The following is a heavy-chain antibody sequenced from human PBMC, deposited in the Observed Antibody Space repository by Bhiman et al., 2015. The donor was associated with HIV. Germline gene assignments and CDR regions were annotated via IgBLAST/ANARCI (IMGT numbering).Heavy chain of an antibody. Sequence: QVQLVESGGGVVQPGGSLRLSCAASGFTFNTSPMHWVRQAPGKGLEWVAVISYDGRKKDYADSVKGRFTISRDNSKNTLFLQMNSLRAEDTAIYHCARDLGLTMVRGVMRNWGQGTRVTVSS. J-gene: IGHJ4*02. CDR2: ISYDGRKK. CDR3: ARDLGLTMVRGVMRN. CDR1: GFTFNTSP. D-gene: IGHD3-10*01. V-gene: IGHV3-30*04.